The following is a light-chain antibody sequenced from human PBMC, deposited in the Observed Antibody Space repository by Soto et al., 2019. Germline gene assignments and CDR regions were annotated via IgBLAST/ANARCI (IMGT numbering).Light chain of an antibody. J-gene: IGLJ2*01. Sequence: SYELTQPPSVSVSPGQTASITCSGDKLGDKYACWYQQKPGQSPVLVIYQDSKRPSGIPERFSGSNSGNTATLTISGTQAMDEADYYCQAWDSSLLEFGGGTKLTVL. CDR1: KLGDKY. CDR3: QAWDSSLLE. CDR2: QDS. V-gene: IGLV3-1*01.